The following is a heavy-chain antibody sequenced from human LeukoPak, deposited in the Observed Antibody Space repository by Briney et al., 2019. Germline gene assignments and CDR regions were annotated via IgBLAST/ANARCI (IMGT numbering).Heavy chain of an antibody. D-gene: IGHD6-6*01. V-gene: IGHV4-61*02. CDR3: ASHYSRSGIDAFDI. CDR2: IHPTGNT. J-gene: IGHJ3*02. CDR1: GGSTNNESYY. Sequence: SETLSLTCTASGGSTNNESYYWSWIRQPAGKGLEWIGRIHPTGNTMCNPSLESRVTISIETSKNQFSLKLSSVTAADTAVYYCASHYSRSGIDAFDIWGQGTVVTVSS.